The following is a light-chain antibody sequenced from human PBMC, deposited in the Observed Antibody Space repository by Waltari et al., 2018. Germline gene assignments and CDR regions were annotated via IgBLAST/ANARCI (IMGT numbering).Light chain of an antibody. CDR1: RSDVGGWPY. V-gene: IGLV2-11*01. CDR3: SSYAGSHVV. J-gene: IGLJ3*02. CDR2: DVT. Sequence: QSALTQPRSVSGSPGQAVTISYTGTRSDVGGWPYDSWYRQYPGRAPQALMYDVTKRPAGVPDRFSGAKSGNTASLTISGLQVEDEADYFCSSYAGSHVVFGGGTKLTVL.